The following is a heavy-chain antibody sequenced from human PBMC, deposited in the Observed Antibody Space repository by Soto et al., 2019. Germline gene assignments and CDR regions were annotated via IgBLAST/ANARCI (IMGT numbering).Heavy chain of an antibody. CDR3: ARDYVDTAMVNNYYYGMDV. Sequence: QVQLQESGPGLVKPSGTLSLTCAVSGGSISSSNWWSWVRQPPGKGLEWLGVIYHSGSTNNNPSLKSRVTISVDKSKNQFSLKLSSVTAADTAVYYCARDYVDTAMVNNYYYGMDVWGQGTTVTVSS. CDR2: IYHSGST. CDR1: GGSISSSNW. V-gene: IGHV4-4*02. J-gene: IGHJ6*02. D-gene: IGHD5-18*01.